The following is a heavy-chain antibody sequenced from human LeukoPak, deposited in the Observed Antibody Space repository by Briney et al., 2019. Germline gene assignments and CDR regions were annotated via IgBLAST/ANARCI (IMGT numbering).Heavy chain of an antibody. CDR2: ISISGATT. CDR1: GFTFNNFG. V-gene: IGHV3-23*01. D-gene: IGHD3-10*01. Sequence: GGSLRLSCAASGFTFNNFGMSWVRQAPGKGLEWVSGISISGATTYYADSVKGRFTISRDNSKTTLSLQMNSLRADDTALYYCAKRGLGHYFEYWGPGTLVAVSS. J-gene: IGHJ4*02. CDR3: AKRGLGHYFEY.